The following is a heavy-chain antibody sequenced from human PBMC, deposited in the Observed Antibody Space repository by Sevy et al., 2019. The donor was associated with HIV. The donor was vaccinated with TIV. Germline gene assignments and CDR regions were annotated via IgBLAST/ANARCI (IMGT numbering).Heavy chain of an antibody. V-gene: IGHV3-30-3*01. CDR3: AREGEDSSSSYFDY. Sequence: GGSLRLSCAASGFTFSSYAMHWVRQAPGKGLEWVAVISYDGSNKYYADSVKGRFTISRENSKNTLYLQMNSLRAEDTAVYYCAREGEDSSSSYFDYWGQGTLVTVSS. CDR1: GFTFSSYA. CDR2: ISYDGSNK. D-gene: IGHD6-6*01. J-gene: IGHJ4*02.